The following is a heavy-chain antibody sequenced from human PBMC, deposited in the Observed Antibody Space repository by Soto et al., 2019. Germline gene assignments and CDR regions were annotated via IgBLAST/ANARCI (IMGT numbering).Heavy chain of an antibody. CDR2: FNHSGDT. CDR3: ARHHVRGRTIAGAAEF. V-gene: IGHV4-34*01. Sequence: ETLSLTCAVYGGSLSGYYWSWIRQPPGKALEWIGEFNHSGDTNYNPSLKSRVTISVDTSKNQLFLNLSSVTAADTAMYYCARHHVRGRTIAGAAEFWGQGTLVTVSS. J-gene: IGHJ4*02. D-gene: IGHD1-26*01. CDR1: GGSLSGYY.